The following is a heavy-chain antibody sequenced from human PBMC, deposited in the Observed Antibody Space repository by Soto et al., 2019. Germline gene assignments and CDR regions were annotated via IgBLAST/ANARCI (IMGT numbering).Heavy chain of an antibody. D-gene: IGHD3-3*01. CDR1: GFPFSSHW. V-gene: IGHV3-7*01. Sequence: AGGSLRLSCAASGFPFSSHWMTWVRQAPGKGLEWVAYIKQDGSEKYYVDSVKGRFTISRDNAKNSLYLQMNSLRAEDTAVYYCARDTVTIFGVAKDAFDIWGQGTMVTVSS. J-gene: IGHJ3*02. CDR2: IKQDGSEK. CDR3: ARDTVTIFGVAKDAFDI.